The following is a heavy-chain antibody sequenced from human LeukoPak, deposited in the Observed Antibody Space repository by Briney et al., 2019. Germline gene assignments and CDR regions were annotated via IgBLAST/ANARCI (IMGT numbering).Heavy chain of an antibody. CDR1: GGSISSYY. CDR3: ARVDYYDSSVFDY. Sequence: SETLSLTCTVSGGSISSYYWSWIRQPPGKGLEWIGYIYYSGSTKYNPSLKSRVTISVDTSKNQFSLILNSVTAADTAVYYCARVDYYDSSVFDYWGQGTLVTVYS. J-gene: IGHJ4*02. CDR2: IYYSGST. D-gene: IGHD3-22*01. V-gene: IGHV4-59*01.